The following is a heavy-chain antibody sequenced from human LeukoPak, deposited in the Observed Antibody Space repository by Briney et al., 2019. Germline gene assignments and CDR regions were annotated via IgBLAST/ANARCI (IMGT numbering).Heavy chain of an antibody. CDR1: GGAISNYY. CDR2: INYSGSA. J-gene: IGHJ4*02. D-gene: IGHD4-17*01. Sequence: SETLSLTCNVSGGAISNYYWSWIRQPPGKGLEWIGYINYSGSAFYNPSVKSRVTISVGTSKNQFSLKLNSVTAADTAVYYCARAYYGDFFDYWGQGTLVTVSS. CDR3: ARAYYGDFFDY. V-gene: IGHV4-59*08.